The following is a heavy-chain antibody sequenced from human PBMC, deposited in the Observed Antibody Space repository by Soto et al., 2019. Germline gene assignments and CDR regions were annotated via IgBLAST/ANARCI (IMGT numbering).Heavy chain of an antibody. CDR3: AKERASRYYFDY. CDR2: ISWNSGSI. J-gene: IGHJ4*02. V-gene: IGHV3-9*01. CDR1: GFTFDDYA. Sequence: EVQLVESGGGLVQPGRSLRLSCAASGFTFDDYAMHWVRQAPGKGLEWVSGISWNSGSIGYVDSVKGRFTISRDNAKNSLYLQMNSLRAEDTALYYCAKERASRYYFDYWGQGTLVTVSS.